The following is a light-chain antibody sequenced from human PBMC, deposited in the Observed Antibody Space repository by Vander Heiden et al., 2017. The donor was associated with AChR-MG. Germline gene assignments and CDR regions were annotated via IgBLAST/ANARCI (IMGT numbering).Light chain of an antibody. CDR3: ASYTTSSTLWI. CDR1: ISDIGAYNY. CDR2: DVS. J-gene: IGLJ2*01. V-gene: IGLV2-14*03. Sequence: QSTLTQPASVSGSPGQPITVPCPGTISDIGAYNYVSWYQQHPAKAPKLIIYDVSSRPSGVSNRFSGSKSGNTASLTISGLQAVDEADYYCASYTTSSTLWIFGGGTKLTVL.